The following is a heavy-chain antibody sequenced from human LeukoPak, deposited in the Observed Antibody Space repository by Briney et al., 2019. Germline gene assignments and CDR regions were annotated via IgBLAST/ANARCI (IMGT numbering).Heavy chain of an antibody. J-gene: IGHJ6*02. CDR1: GFSFTIYS. CDR2: ISGSGRVT. CDR3: GRDRRQVYYGVDV. V-gene: IGHV3-48*01. Sequence: GGSLRLSCAASGFSFTIYSMNWVRQAPGKGLERVSFISGSGRVTYYADSVKGRFTISRDTATNSLYLQMNSLRAEDTAVYYCGRDRRQVYYGVDVWGQGTTVTVSS.